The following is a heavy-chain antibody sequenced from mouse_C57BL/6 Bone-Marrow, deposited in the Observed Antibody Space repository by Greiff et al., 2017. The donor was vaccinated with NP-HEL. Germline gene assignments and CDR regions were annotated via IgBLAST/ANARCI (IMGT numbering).Heavy chain of an antibody. CDR1: GFNIKDYY. D-gene: IGHD2-12*01. J-gene: IGHJ1*03. CDR3: ARSLRRGYWYFDV. CDR2: IDPEDGET. Sequence: VQLQQSGAELVKPGASVKLSCTASGFNIKDYYMHWVKQRTEQGLEWIGRIDPEDGETKYAPKFQGKATITADTYSHTAYLQLSSLTSEDTAVYYCARSLRRGYWYFDVWGTGTTVTVSS. V-gene: IGHV14-2*01.